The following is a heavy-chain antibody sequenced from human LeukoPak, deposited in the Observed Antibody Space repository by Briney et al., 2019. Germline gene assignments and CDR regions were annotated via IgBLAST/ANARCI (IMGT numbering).Heavy chain of an antibody. CDR2: INWNGGST. V-gene: IGHV3-20*04. D-gene: IGHD3-22*01. J-gene: IGHJ4*02. CDR1: GFTFDDYG. CDR3: AKDPYDSSGYYSLTVPDY. Sequence: GGSLRLSCAASGFTFDDYGMSWVRQAPGKGLEWVSGINWNGGSTGYADSVKGRFTISRDNSKNTLYLQMNSLRAEDTAVYYCAKDPYDSSGYYSLTVPDYWGQGTLVTVSS.